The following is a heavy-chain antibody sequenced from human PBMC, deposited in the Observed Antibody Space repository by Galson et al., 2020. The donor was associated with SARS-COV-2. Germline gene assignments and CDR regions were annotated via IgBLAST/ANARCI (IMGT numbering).Heavy chain of an antibody. J-gene: IGHJ6*02. CDR3: ASGRYFDWLFTSDYYYGMDV. Sequence: GGSLRLSCAASGFTFSSYEMNWVRQAPGKGLEWVSYISSSGSTIYYADSVKGRFTISRDNAKNSLYLQMNSLRAEDTAVYYCASGRYFDWLFTSDYYYGMDVWGQGTTVTVSS. D-gene: IGHD3-9*01. V-gene: IGHV3-48*03. CDR2: ISSSGSTI. CDR1: GFTFSSYE.